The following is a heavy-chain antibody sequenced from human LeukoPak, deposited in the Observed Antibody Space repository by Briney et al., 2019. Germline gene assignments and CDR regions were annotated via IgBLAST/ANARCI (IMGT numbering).Heavy chain of an antibody. CDR2: ISGSGGST. CDR3: AKPTNYYDSSGYYYFDY. CDR1: GFTSSNYA. D-gene: IGHD3-22*01. J-gene: IGHJ4*02. V-gene: IGHV3-23*01. Sequence: GGSLRLSCAASGFTSSNYAMSWVRQAPGKGLEWVSAISGSGGSTYYADSVKGRFTISRENSKNTLYLQMNSLSAEDTAVYYCAKPTNYYDSSGYYYFDYWGQGTLVTVSS.